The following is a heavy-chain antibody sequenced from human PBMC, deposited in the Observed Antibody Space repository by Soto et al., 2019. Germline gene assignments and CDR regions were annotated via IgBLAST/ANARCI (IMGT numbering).Heavy chain of an antibody. J-gene: IGHJ4*02. D-gene: IGHD6-19*01. V-gene: IGHV4-59*11. CDR3: ARVGSSGWSPDY. CDR1: GGSISCHY. CDR2: IFYSGSTTY. Sequence: SETLSLTCTVSGGSISCHYWIWIRQPPGEGMEWIGYIFYSGSTTYNNNPSLKSRVSISVDTSKNQFYLRLSSVTAADTAVYYCARVGSSGWSPDYWGQGTLVTVSS.